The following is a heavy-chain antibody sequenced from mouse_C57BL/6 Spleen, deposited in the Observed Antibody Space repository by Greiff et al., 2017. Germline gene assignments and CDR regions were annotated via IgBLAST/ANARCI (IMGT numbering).Heavy chain of an antibody. Sequence: QVQLQQPGAELVKPGASVKLSCKASGYTFTSYWMHWVKQRPGHGLEWIGMIHPNSGSTNYNEQVKSKATLTVDKSSGTAYMQLSSLTTEDSAVYYCARLGGDGSGAYWGQGTLVTVAA. V-gene: IGHV1-64*01. J-gene: IGHJ3*01. CDR3: ARLGGDGSGAY. D-gene: IGHD1-1*01. CDR1: GYTFTSYW. CDR2: IHPNSGST.